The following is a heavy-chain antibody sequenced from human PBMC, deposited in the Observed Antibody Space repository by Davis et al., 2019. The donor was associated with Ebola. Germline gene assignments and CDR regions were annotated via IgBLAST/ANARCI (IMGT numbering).Heavy chain of an antibody. CDR3: AKDTSNVWFDV. V-gene: IGHV3-23*01. J-gene: IGHJ3*01. Sequence: GESLKISCAASEFTFSTYAMSWVRRAPGKGLEWVSTLGLSADTYYADSVKGRFTISRDNSKNTLHLQMNSLRVEDTAIYYCAKDTSNVWFDVWGQGTMVTVSS. D-gene: IGHD2-2*01. CDR1: EFTFSTYA. CDR2: LGLSADT.